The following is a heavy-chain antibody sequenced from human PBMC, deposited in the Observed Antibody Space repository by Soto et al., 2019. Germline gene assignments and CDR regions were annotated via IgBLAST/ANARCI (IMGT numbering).Heavy chain of an antibody. J-gene: IGHJ4*02. D-gene: IGHD4-17*01. CDR2: MNPNSGNT. CDR3: ARTLYGDNVDY. CDR1: GYTFTSYD. V-gene: IGHV1-8*01. Sequence: QVQLVQSGAEVKKPGASVKVSCKASGYTFTSYDINWVRQATGQGLEWMGGMNPNSGNTGYAQKFQGRGTMTRNTSICTGYMELRSLRSEDTAVYYCARTLYGDNVDYWGQGSLVTVSS.